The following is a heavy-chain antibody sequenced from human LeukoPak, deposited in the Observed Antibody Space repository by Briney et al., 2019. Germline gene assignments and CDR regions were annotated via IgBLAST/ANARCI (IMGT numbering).Heavy chain of an antibody. CDR2: ISAYNGNT. Sequence: GASLKVSRKASGYTFTSYGISWVRQAPGQGLEWMGWISAYNGNTNYAQKLQGRVTMTTDTSTSTAYMELRSLRSDDTAVYYCATYYGDYVWLYGMDVWGQGTTVTVSS. J-gene: IGHJ6*02. CDR1: GYTFTSYG. CDR3: ATYYGDYVWLYGMDV. D-gene: IGHD4-17*01. V-gene: IGHV1-18*01.